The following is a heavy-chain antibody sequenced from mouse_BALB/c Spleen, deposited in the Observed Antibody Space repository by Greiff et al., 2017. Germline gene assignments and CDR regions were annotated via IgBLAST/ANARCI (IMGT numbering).Heavy chain of an antibody. CDR2: IYPYNGGT. Sequence: VQLQQSGPELVKPGASVKISCKASGYTFTDYNMHWVKQSHGKSLEWIGYIYPYNGGTGYNQKFKSKATLTVDNSSSTAYMELRSLTSEDSAVYYCARGMITRFAYWGQGTLVTVSA. CDR1: GYTFTDYN. V-gene: IGHV1S29*02. D-gene: IGHD2-4*01. J-gene: IGHJ3*01. CDR3: ARGMITRFAY.